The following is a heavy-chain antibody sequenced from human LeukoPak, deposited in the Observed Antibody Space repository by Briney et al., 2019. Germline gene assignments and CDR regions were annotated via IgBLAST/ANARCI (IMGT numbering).Heavy chain of an antibody. Sequence: TGGSLRLSCAASGFIVSDNGMSWVRQAPGKGLEWVSGIVGGDGGTYYADSVKGRFIISRDNSKNTLYVQMNSLRAEDTAVYYCARGALYYMDVWGKGTTVTISS. CDR3: ARGALYYMDV. J-gene: IGHJ6*03. CDR1: GFIVSDNG. V-gene: IGHV3-23*01. CDR2: IVGGDGGT.